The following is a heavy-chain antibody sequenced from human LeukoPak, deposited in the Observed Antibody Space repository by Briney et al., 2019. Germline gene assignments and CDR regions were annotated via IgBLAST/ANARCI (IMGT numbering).Heavy chain of an antibody. CDR2: IYTSGST. J-gene: IGHJ4*02. CDR1: GGSISSGGYY. CDR3: ARHEDNYDSSGLLDY. V-gene: IGHV4-61*02. Sequence: SETLSLTCTVSGGSISSGGYYWSWIRQPAGKGLEWIGRIYTSGSTNYNPSLKSRVTMSVDTSKNQFSLKLSSVTAADTAVYYCARHEDNYDSSGLLDYWGQGTLVTVSS. D-gene: IGHD3-22*01.